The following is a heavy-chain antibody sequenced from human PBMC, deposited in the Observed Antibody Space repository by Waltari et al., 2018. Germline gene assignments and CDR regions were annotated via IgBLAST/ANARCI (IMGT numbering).Heavy chain of an antibody. CDR3: ARIKRPLGADDRTRIATTNWFDP. J-gene: IGHJ5*02. Sequence: QVTLKESDPVLVKPTETLTLTCTVSGFSLSNARMGVSWIRQPPGKALEWLAHIFSNDEKSYSTSLKSRLTISKDTSKSQVVLTMTNMDPVDTATYYCARIKRPLGADDRTRIATTNWFDPWGQGTLVTVSS. CDR2: IFSNDEK. V-gene: IGHV2-26*01. D-gene: IGHD6-13*01. CDR1: GFSLSNARMG.